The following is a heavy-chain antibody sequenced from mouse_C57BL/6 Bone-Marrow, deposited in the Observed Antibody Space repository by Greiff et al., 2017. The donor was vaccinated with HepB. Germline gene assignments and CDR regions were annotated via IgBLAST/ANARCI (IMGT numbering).Heavy chain of an antibody. J-gene: IGHJ3*01. D-gene: IGHD3-2*02. CDR1: GFNIKDDY. CDR2: IDPENGDT. Sequence: VQLQQSGAELVRPGASVKLSCTASGFNIKDDYLHWVKQRPEQGLEWIGWIDPENGDTEYASKFKGKATITADTSAHTAYLQLSSLTSEDTAVYYCTGDSSGYVGFAYWGQGTLVTVSA. CDR3: TGDSSGYVGFAY. V-gene: IGHV14-4*01.